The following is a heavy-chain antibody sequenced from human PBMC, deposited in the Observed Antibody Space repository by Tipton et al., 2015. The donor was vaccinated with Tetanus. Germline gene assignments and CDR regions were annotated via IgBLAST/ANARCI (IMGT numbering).Heavy chain of an antibody. D-gene: IGHD6-6*01. Sequence: TLSLTCTVSGDSISRGGYFWKWVRQRPVKGPEWIGDIYYSGDTYYKPALKRRVSLSVDTSRNQFSLNLTLVTAADQAVYYCARDQGGGRVVRLNWLDPWGQGTLVTVSS. CDR3: ARDQGGGRVVRLNWLDP. V-gene: IGHV4-31*03. J-gene: IGHJ5*02. CDR2: IYYSGDT. CDR1: GDSISRGGYF.